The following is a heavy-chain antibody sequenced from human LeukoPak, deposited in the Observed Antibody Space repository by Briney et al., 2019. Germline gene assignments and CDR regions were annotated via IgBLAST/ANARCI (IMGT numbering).Heavy chain of an antibody. V-gene: IGHV3-23*01. CDR2: ISGSGGST. CDR3: AKDPVVPAAMSHNWFDP. Sequence: GGSLRLSCAASGFTFSSYAMSWVRQAPGKGLEWVSAISGSGGSTYYADSVKGRFIISRDNSKNTLYLQMNSLRAEDTAVYYCAKDPVVPAAMSHNWFDPWGQGTLVTVSS. D-gene: IGHD2-2*01. J-gene: IGHJ5*02. CDR1: GFTFSSYA.